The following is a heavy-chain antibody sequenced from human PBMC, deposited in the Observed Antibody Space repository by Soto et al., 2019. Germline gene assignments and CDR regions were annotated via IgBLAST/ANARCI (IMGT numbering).Heavy chain of an antibody. D-gene: IGHD6-19*01. CDR2: ISGSGGST. V-gene: IGHV3-23*01. J-gene: IGHJ4*02. Sequence: VSLRLSCAASGFTFRSYAMSWVRQAPGKGLEWVSAISGSGGSTYYADSVKGRFTISGDNSKNTLYLQMNSLRAEDTAVYYCAKGWAVAGYYFDYWGQGTLVTVSS. CDR3: AKGWAVAGYYFDY. CDR1: GFTFRSYA.